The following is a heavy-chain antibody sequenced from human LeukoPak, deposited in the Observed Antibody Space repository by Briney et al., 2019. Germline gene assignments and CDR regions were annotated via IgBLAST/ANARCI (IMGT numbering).Heavy chain of an antibody. J-gene: IGHJ4*02. V-gene: IGHV4-59*01. CDR3: ARGYYLGY. Sequence: SETLSLTCTVSGGSISSYYWSWIRQPPGKGLEWIEYIYSSGSTNYNPSLKSRVTISVDTSKNQFSLKLSSVTAADTAVYYCARGYYLGYWGQGALVTVSS. CDR1: GGSISSYY. CDR2: IYSSGST.